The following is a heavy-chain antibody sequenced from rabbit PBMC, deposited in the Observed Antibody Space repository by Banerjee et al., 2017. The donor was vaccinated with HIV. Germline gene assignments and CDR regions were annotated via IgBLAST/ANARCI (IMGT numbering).Heavy chain of an antibody. Sequence: QEQLVESGGGLVQPTGSLTLTCKASGFSFGDRDVMCWVRQAPGKGLEWIACIDTNDGDTDYANWPKGRFTISKTSSTTVTLQMTSLTAADTATYFCARDSGSGWYLDRLDLWGQGTLVTVS. V-gene: IGHV1S45*01. D-gene: IGHD1-1*01. CDR2: IDTNDGDT. CDR3: ARDSGSGWYLDRLDL. J-gene: IGHJ3*01. CDR1: GFSFGDRDV.